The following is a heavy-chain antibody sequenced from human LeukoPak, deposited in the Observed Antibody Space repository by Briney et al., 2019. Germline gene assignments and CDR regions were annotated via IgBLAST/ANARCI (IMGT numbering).Heavy chain of an antibody. Sequence: PGGSLRLSCAASGFTFSSYGMHWVRQAPGKGLEWVAFIRYDGSNKHYADSVKGRFTISRDNSKNTLYLQMNSLRAEDTAVYYCAKDGADYYDSSGYPSSFDYWGQGTLVTVSS. CDR3: AKDGADYYDSSGYPSSFDY. CDR2: IRYDGSNK. J-gene: IGHJ4*02. CDR1: GFTFSSYG. V-gene: IGHV3-30*02. D-gene: IGHD3-22*01.